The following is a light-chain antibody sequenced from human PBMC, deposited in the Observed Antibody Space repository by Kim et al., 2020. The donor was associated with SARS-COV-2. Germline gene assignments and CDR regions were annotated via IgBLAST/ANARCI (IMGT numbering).Light chain of an antibody. J-gene: IGLJ3*02. CDR2: NTN. Sequence: GQRVTISCSGSSSNIGSQLMFWYQHLPGTAPKLLIYNTNQRPSGVPGRFSGSESGTSASLAISGLRSEDEGDYYCSTWDDSVSGRVFGGGTQLTVL. CDR3: STWDDSVSGRV. V-gene: IGLV1-47*02. CDR1: SSNIGSQL.